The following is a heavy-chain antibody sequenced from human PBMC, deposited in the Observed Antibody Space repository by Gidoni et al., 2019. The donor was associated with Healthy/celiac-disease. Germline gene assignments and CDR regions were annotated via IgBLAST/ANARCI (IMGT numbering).Heavy chain of an antibody. V-gene: IGHV4-30-2*01. CDR2: IYHSGST. Sequence: QLQLQQSGPVLVKPSQTLSLTCAVSCGPLSSGGYSWSWIRQPPGKGLEWIGYIYHSGSTYYNPSLKSRVNISVDRSKNQFSLKLSSVTAADTAVYYCARERSGAGYFDYWGQGTLVTVSS. CDR1: CGPLSSGGYS. D-gene: IGHD3-3*01. J-gene: IGHJ4*02. CDR3: ARERSGAGYFDY.